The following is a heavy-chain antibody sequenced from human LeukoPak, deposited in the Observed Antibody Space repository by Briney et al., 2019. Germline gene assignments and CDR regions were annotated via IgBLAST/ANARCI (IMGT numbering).Heavy chain of an antibody. CDR1: GGSFSGYY. J-gene: IGHJ4*02. Sequence: SETLSLTCAVYGGSFSGYYWSWIRQPPGKGLEWIGEINHSGSTNYNPSLKSRVTISVDTSKNQFSLKLSSVTAADTAVYYCARDIGFHWGQGTLVTVSS. D-gene: IGHD3-16*02. CDR3: ARDIGFH. CDR2: INHSGST. V-gene: IGHV4-34*01.